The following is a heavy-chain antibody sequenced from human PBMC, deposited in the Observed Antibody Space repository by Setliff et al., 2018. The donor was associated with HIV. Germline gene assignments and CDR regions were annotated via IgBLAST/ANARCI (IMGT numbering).Heavy chain of an antibody. V-gene: IGHV1-8*02. CDR2: MNTNSGNT. J-gene: IGHJ6*03. CDR1: GDTFTTYD. Sequence: ASVKVSCKASGDTFTTYDINWVRQATGQGPEWIGWMNTNSGNTGYAQKFQVRVTMTRNTSISTAYMELSSLRSEDTAVYYCARGVRSIAARPYYYYMDVWGKGTTVTVSS. D-gene: IGHD6-6*01. CDR3: ARGVRSIAARPYYYYMDV.